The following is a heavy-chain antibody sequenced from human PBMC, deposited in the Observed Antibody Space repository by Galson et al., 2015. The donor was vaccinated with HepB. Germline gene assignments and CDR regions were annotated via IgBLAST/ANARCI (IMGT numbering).Heavy chain of an antibody. V-gene: IGHV4-59*01. J-gene: IGHJ3*02. CDR3: ARDDYYDRSALHAFDI. CDR2: IYYSRRT. D-gene: IGHD3-22*01. CDR1: GGSISSYY. Sequence: SETLSLTCTVSGGSISSYYWSWIRQPPGKGLEWIGYIYYSRRTNYNPSLKSRVTISVDTSKNQFSLKLSSVTAADTAVYYCARDDYYDRSALHAFDIWGQGTMVPVSS.